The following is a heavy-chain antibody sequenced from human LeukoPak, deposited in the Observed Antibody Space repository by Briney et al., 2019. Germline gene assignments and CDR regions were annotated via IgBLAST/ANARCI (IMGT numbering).Heavy chain of an antibody. CDR3: ARSQFDRFGELLSDY. V-gene: IGHV4-34*01. Sequence: SETLSLTCAVYSGSFSGYYWSWIRQPPGKGLEWIGEINHSGSTNYNPSLKSRVTISVDTSKNQFSLKLSSVTAADTAVYYCARSQFDRFGELLSDYWGQGTLVTVSS. CDR1: SGSFSGYY. CDR2: INHSGST. D-gene: IGHD3-10*01. J-gene: IGHJ4*02.